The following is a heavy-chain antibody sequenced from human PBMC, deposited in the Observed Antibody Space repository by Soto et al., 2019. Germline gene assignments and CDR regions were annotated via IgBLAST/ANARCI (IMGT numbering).Heavy chain of an antibody. V-gene: IGHV1-69*12. D-gene: IGHD1-26*01. CDR2: IIPTFPTP. CDR3: ARDIDRQQLGGNYYYGIDV. CDR1: GGTSGNSA. Sequence: QVQLVQSGAEVKKPGSSVTVSCKASGGTSGNSAISWVRQAPGQGLEWMGGIIPTFPTPDYTQKFKGRVKITAADSMCTAYVELTSRRSEDTAVYYCARDIDRQQLGGNYYYGIDVWGQGTTVTVSS. J-gene: IGHJ6*02.